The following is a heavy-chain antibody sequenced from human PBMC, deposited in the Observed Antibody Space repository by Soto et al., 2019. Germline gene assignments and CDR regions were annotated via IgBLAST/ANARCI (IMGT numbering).Heavy chain of an antibody. CDR3: ARDYGRGTHYYGSGSYYIPSYYGMDV. CDR2: IIPIFGTA. D-gene: IGHD3-10*01. Sequence: GASVKVSCKASGGTFSSYAISWVRQAPGQGLEWMGGIIPIFGTANYAQKFQGRVTITADESTSTAYMELSSLRSEDTAVYYCARDYGRGTHYYGSGSYYIPSYYGMDVWGQGTTVTV. V-gene: IGHV1-69*13. CDR1: GGTFSSYA. J-gene: IGHJ6*02.